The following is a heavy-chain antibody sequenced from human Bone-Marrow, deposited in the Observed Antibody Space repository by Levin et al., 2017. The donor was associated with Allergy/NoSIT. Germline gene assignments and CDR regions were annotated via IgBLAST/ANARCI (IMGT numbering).Heavy chain of an antibody. D-gene: IGHD2-2*01. CDR1: GFTFSLAW. Sequence: PGGSLRLSCAASGFTFSLAWMSWVRQAPGKGLEWVGRIKSKNDGGTPDYAAPVKGRFIISRDDSKDTLYLQMNSPNTEDTAMYYCTTDRYCSTTNCFEYFDYWGQGTLVTVSS. CDR2: IKSKNDGGTP. J-gene: IGHJ4*02. V-gene: IGHV3-15*01. CDR3: TTDRYCSTTNCFEYFDY.